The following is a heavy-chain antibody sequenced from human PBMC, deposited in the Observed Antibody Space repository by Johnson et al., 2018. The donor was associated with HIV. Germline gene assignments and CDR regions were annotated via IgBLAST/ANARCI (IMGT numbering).Heavy chain of an antibody. J-gene: IGHJ3*02. D-gene: IGHD4-17*01. CDR2: VTWSGGNT. CDR1: GFIFDDYG. Sequence: VQLVESGGGVVRPGGSLRLSCAASGFIFDDYGMRWVRQAPGKGLEWVSGVTWSGGNTAYAESVKGRFTLSRDNANNSLYLQMNGLRAEDTALYFCVREGWYGDYVDAFDIWGQGTMVIVSS. CDR3: VREGWYGDYVDAFDI. V-gene: IGHV3-20*04.